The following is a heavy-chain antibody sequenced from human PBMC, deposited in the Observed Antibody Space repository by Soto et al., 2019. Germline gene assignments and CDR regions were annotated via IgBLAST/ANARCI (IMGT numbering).Heavy chain of an antibody. J-gene: IGHJ4*02. V-gene: IGHV3-49*03. CDR3: TRGGLLWSRVRHLADY. CDR2: IRSKAYGGTT. Sequence: PGGSLRLSCTASGFTFGDYAMSWFRQAPGKGLEWVGFIRSKAYGGTTEYAASVKGRFTFSRDDSNSIAYLQMNSLKTEDTAVYYCTRGGLLWSRVRHLADYWGQGTLVTVSS. CDR1: GFTFGDYA. D-gene: IGHD1-26*01.